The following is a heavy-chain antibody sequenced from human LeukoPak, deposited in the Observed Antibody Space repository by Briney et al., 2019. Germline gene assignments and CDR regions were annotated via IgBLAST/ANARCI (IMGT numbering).Heavy chain of an antibody. J-gene: IGHJ4*02. CDR1: GFTFSSYA. D-gene: IGHD6-13*01. Sequence: GGSLRLSCAASGFTFSSYAMYWVRQAPGKGLEWVSGLSNSGGSTYYADSVKGRFTISRDNSKNTLYLQMNSLRAEDTAVYYCAKETSSSFDCWGQGTLVTVSS. CDR2: LSNSGGST. V-gene: IGHV3-23*01. CDR3: AKETSSSFDC.